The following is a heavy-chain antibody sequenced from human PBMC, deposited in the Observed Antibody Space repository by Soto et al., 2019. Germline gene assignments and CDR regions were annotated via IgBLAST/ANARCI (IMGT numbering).Heavy chain of an antibody. Sequence: SVKVSCKAAGGTFSSYAISCVLQSAGQGLEWMGGIIPIFGTANYAQKFQGRVTITADESTSTAYMELGSLRSEDTAVYYCARLKSGVYYYGMDVWGQGTTVTVSS. CDR2: IIPIFGTA. V-gene: IGHV1-69*13. CDR3: ARLKSGVYYYGMDV. J-gene: IGHJ6*02. D-gene: IGHD1-26*01. CDR1: GGTFSSYA.